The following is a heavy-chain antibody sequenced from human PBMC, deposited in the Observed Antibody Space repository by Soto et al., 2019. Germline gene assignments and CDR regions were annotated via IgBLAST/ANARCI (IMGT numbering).Heavy chain of an antibody. CDR1: GGSISSYY. J-gene: IGHJ5*02. CDR2: IYYSGST. V-gene: IGHV4-59*01. D-gene: IGHD2-21*01. Sequence: PSETLSLTCTVSGGSISSYYWSWIRQPPGKGLEWIGYIYYSGSTNYNPSLKSRVTISVDTSKNQFSLKLSSVTAADTAVYYCAREVHNPLTPIACGDWCDPWGQGTLVTVSS. CDR3: AREVHNPLTPIACGDWCDP.